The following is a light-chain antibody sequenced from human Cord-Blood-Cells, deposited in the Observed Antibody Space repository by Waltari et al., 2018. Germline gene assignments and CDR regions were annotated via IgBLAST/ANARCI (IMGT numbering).Light chain of an antibody. CDR2: YKSDSDK. Sequence: QAVLTQSSSLSASPGASASLTCTLRSGINVGTYRIYWYQQKPGSPPQYRLRYKSDSDKQQGSGVPSRFSGSKDASANAGILLISGLQSEDEADYYCMIWHSSAWVFGGGTKLTVL. CDR3: MIWHSSAWV. J-gene: IGLJ3*02. V-gene: IGLV5-45*02. CDR1: SGINVGTYR.